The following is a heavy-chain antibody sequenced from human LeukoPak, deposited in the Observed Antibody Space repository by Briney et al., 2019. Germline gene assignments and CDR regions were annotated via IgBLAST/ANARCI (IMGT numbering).Heavy chain of an antibody. CDR2: MYYSGNT. Sequence: SETLSLTCNVSGDSISSGGYFWSWIRPHPGKGLEWIGSMYYSGNTYYNPSLKSRITISVDTSKNQISLKLSSGTAADTAVYYCAGGDGDCLSLDFDYWGQGTLVIVSS. V-gene: IGHV4-31*02. D-gene: IGHD2-21*02. J-gene: IGHJ4*02. CDR3: AGGDGDCLSLDFDY. CDR1: GDSISSGGYF.